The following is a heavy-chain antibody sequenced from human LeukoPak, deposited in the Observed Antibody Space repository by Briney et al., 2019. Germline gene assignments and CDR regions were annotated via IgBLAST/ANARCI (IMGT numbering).Heavy chain of an antibody. CDR1: GGSISSYY. V-gene: IGHV4-59*12. D-gene: IGHD3-16*02. Sequence: SETLSLTCTVSGGSISSYYWSWIRQPPGKGLEWIGYIYYSGSTNYNPSLKSRVTISVDTSKNQFSLKLSSVTAADTAVYYCARVLITFGGVIAPYFDYWGQGTLVTVSS. J-gene: IGHJ4*02. CDR2: IYYSGST. CDR3: ARVLITFGGVIAPYFDY.